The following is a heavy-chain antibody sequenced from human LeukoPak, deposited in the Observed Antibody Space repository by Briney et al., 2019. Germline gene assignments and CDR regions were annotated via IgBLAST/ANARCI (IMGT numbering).Heavy chain of an antibody. CDR3: ARGIAAAGAVTDQGYYFDY. D-gene: IGHD6-13*01. J-gene: IGHJ4*02. CDR2: ISYDGSNK. Sequence: PGGSLRLSCAASGLTFSSYAMHWVRQAPGKGLEWVAVISYDGSNKYYADSVKGRFTISRDNSKNTLYLQMNSLRAEDTAVYYCARGIAAAGAVTDQGYYFDYWGQGTLVTVSS. CDR1: GLTFSSYA. V-gene: IGHV3-30-3*01.